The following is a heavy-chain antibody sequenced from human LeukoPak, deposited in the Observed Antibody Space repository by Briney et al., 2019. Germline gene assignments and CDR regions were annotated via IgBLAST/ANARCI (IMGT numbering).Heavy chain of an antibody. V-gene: IGHV1-69*04. J-gene: IGHJ3*02. CDR1: GGTFSSYA. Sequence: SVKVSCKASGGTFSSYAISWVRQAPGQGLEWIGRIIPILGIANYAQKFQGRVTITADKSTSTAYMELRSLTSDDTAVYYCARSISMIRGTHDAFDIWGQGTMVTVSS. D-gene: IGHD3-10*01. CDR2: IIPILGIA. CDR3: ARSISMIRGTHDAFDI.